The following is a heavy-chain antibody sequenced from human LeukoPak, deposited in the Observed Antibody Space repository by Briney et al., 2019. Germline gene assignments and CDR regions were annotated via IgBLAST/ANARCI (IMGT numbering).Heavy chain of an antibody. Sequence: GGSLRLSCAASGFTFSSSSISWVRQAPGKGLEWVSVIYSGGSTYYADSVKGRFTISRDNSKNTLYLQMNSLRAEDTAVYYCARAQYYYDSSPFDYWGQGTLVTVSS. J-gene: IGHJ4*02. D-gene: IGHD3-22*01. CDR3: ARAQYYYDSSPFDY. CDR1: GFTFSSSS. V-gene: IGHV3-53*01. CDR2: IYSGGST.